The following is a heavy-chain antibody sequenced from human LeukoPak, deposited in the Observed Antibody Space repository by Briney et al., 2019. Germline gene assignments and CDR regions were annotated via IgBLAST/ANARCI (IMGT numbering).Heavy chain of an antibody. J-gene: IGHJ4*02. V-gene: IGHV4-39*01. Sequence: SETLSLTCTVSGGSVTSSSYYCAWIRQPPGKGLEWIGSIYYSGSTSYNPSLKSRVTISVDTSKSQFSLKLTSVTAADTAVYYCARQPEGAVAGPVDYWGQGTLVTVSS. D-gene: IGHD6-19*01. CDR3: ARQPEGAVAGPVDY. CDR2: IYYSGST. CDR1: GGSVTSSSYY.